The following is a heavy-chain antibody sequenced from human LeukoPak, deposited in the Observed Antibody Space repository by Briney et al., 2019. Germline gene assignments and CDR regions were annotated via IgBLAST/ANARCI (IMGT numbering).Heavy chain of an antibody. Sequence: PSETLSLTCAVSGGSISSYYWSWIRQPPGKGLEWIGYIYYSGSTNYNPSLKSRVTISVDTSKNQFSLRLSSVTAADTAVYYCARHGNYDSSGYPSSLDLWGQGALVTVSS. V-gene: IGHV4-59*08. CDR1: GGSISSYY. CDR2: IYYSGST. J-gene: IGHJ5*02. D-gene: IGHD3-22*01. CDR3: ARHGNYDSSGYPSSLDL.